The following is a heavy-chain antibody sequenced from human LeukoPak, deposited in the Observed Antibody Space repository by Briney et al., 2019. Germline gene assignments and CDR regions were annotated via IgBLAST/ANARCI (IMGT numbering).Heavy chain of an antibody. CDR2: MNPNSGNT. D-gene: IGHD3-3*01. CDR3: SRAPYYDFWSGMLRFDH. J-gene: IGHJ5*02. V-gene: IGHV1-8*01. CDR1: GYTFTSYD. Sequence: ASVKVSCKASGYTFTSYDINWVRQASGQGLEWMGWMNPNSGNTGYAQKFQGRVTITRNTSISTAYMELSSLRSEDTAVYYCSRAPYYDFWSGMLRFDHWGQGTLVTVSS.